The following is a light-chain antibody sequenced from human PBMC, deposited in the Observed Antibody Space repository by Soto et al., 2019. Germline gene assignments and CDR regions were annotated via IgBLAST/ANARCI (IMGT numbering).Light chain of an antibody. CDR1: QSVSSY. CDR3: QQRSNWPPVT. CDR2: DAS. V-gene: IGKV3-11*01. Sequence: EVVVTQSPATLSLSPGERATLSCRASQSVSSYLAWYQQKPGQAPRLLIYDASNRATGIPARFSGSGSGTDFTLTISSLEPEDFAVYYCQQRSNWPPVTFGQGTRLEFK. J-gene: IGKJ5*01.